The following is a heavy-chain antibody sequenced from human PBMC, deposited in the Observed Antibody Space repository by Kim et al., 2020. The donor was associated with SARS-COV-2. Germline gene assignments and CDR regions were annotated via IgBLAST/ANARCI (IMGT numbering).Heavy chain of an antibody. CDR3: ARPWGSSQYAMDV. D-gene: IGHD7-27*01. J-gene: IGHJ6*02. Sequence: GGSLRLSCAVSGFSDRTSVINWVRQASGKGLEWIGRVTSKSNYYATSYAASVKGRFTISRDDSKNTANLQMNSLKTDDTAVYYCARPWGSSQYAMDVWGQGTTVPVFS. V-gene: IGHV3-73*01. CDR2: VTSKSNYYAT. CDR1: GFSDRTSV.